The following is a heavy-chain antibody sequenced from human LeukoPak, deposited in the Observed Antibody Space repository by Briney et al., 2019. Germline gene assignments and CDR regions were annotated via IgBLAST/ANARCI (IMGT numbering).Heavy chain of an antibody. J-gene: IGHJ4*02. Sequence: ASVKVSGKASGYTFTSYYMHWVRQAPGQGLEWMGIINPSGGSTSYAQKFQGRVTMTRDTSTSTVYMELSSLRSEDTAVYYCARTMVRGVHFDYWGQGTLVTVSS. CDR3: ARTMVRGVHFDY. D-gene: IGHD3-10*01. CDR1: GYTFTSYY. CDR2: INPSGGST. V-gene: IGHV1-46*01.